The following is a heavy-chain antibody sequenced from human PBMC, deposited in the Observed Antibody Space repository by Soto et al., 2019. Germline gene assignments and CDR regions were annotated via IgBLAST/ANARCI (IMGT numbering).Heavy chain of an antibody. CDR2: MNPNSGNT. V-gene: IGHV1-8*01. CDR1: GYTFTSYD. J-gene: IGHJ6*02. Sequence: ASVKVSCKASGYTFTSYDINWVRQATGQGLEWMGWMNPNSGNTGYAQKFQGRVTMTRNTSISTAYMELSSLRSEDTAVYYCATSGLYDFWSGYYNYYYYYGMDVWGQGTTVTSP. D-gene: IGHD3-3*01. CDR3: ATSGLYDFWSGYYNYYYYYGMDV.